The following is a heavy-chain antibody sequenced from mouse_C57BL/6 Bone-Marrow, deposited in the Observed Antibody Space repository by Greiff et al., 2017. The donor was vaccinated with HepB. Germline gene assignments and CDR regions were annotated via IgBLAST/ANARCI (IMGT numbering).Heavy chain of an antibody. CDR3: ARWELGRY. CDR2: IDPSDSYT. J-gene: IGHJ2*03. D-gene: IGHD4-1*01. V-gene: IGHV1-50*01. Sequence: QVQLQQPGAELVKPGASVKLSCKASGYTFTSYWMQWVKQRPGQGLEWIGEIDPSDSYTNYNQKFKGKATLTVDPSSSTAYMQLSSLTSEDSAVIYCARWELGRYWGQGTSLTVSS. CDR1: GYTFTSYW.